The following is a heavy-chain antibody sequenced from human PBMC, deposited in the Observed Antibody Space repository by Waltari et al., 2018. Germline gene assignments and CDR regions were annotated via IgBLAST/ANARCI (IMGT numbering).Heavy chain of an antibody. J-gene: IGHJ4*02. CDR1: GGSISRYY. V-gene: IGHV4-4*07. CDR3: ARVYRYCSSTSCYTGAKDY. D-gene: IGHD2-2*02. Sequence: QVQLQESGPGLVKPSETLSLTCTVSGGSISRYYWSWIRQPAGKGLEWIGRIYTSGSTNYNPSLKSRVTMSVDTSKNQFSLKLSSVTAADTAVYYCARVYRYCSSTSCYTGAKDYWGQGTLVTVSS. CDR2: IYTSGST.